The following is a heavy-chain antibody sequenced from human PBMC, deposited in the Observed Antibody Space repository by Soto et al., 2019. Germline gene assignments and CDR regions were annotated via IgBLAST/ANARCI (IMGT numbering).Heavy chain of an antibody. V-gene: IGHV1-3*01. CDR3: ASEIDATTATSLDY. CDR1: GYTFSGSV. J-gene: IGHJ4*02. D-gene: IGHD4-17*01. CDR2: INADNGNT. Sequence: ASVKVSCKASGYTFSGSVMHWVRQAPGQGLEWMGWINADNGNTKYSQKFQGRVTMTWDTSASTAYMELSSLRSEDTAIYYCASEIDATTATSLDYWGQGTLVTSPQ.